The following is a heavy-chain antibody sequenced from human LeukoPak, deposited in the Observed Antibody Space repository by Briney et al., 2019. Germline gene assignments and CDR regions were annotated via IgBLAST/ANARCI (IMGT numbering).Heavy chain of an antibody. CDR3: ARDYCSGGSCQPYYFDY. J-gene: IGHJ4*02. CDR1: GGTFSSYA. V-gene: IGHV1-69*06. CDR2: SIPIFRTA. D-gene: IGHD2-15*01. Sequence: ASVKVSCKASGGTFSSYAISWVRQAPGQGLEWMGGSIPIFRTANYTQKFQGRVTITADKSTSTAHMELSSLRSEDTAVYYCARDYCSGGSCQPYYFDYWGQGTLVTVSS.